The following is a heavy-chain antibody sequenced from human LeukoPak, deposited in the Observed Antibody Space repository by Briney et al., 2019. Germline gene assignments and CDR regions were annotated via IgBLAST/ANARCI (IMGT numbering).Heavy chain of an antibody. CDR1: GGTFSSYA. CDR2: IIPIFGTA. D-gene: IGHD6-13*01. J-gene: IGHJ6*03. V-gene: IGHV1-69*05. CDR3: ARGSEEYSSSWYNYYYYYMDV. Sequence: ASVKVSCKASGGTFSSYAISWVRQAPGQGLEWMGRIIPIFGTANYAQKFQGRVTITTDESTSTVYMELSSLRSEDTAVYYCARGSEEYSSSWYNYYYYYMDVWGKGTTVTVSS.